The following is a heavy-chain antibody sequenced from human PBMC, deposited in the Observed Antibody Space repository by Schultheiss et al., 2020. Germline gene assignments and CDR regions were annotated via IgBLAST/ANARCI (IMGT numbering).Heavy chain of an antibody. V-gene: IGHV4-31*03. CDR2: IYYSGST. CDR1: GGSISSGGYY. D-gene: IGHD3-3*01. Sequence: SETLSLTCTVSGGSISSGGYYWSWIRQPPGKGLEWIGYIYYSGSTNYNPSLKSRVTISVDTSKNQFSLKLSSVTAADTAVYYCARGIDYDFWSGYPTGAEYFQHWGQGTLVTVSS. CDR3: ARGIDYDFWSGYPTGAEYFQH. J-gene: IGHJ1*01.